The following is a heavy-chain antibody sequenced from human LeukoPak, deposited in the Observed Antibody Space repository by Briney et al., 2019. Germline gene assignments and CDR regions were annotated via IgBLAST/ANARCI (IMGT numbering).Heavy chain of an antibody. Sequence: GASVKVSCKASGYTFTSYDINWVRQATGQGLEWMGYMNPYSGNTGYAQNFQGRVTLTRNTSISTAYMELSSLRSEDTAVYYCATDNTFGGVIVTHPDAFDIWGQGTMVTVSS. J-gene: IGHJ3*02. D-gene: IGHD3-16*02. CDR3: ATDNTFGGVIVTHPDAFDI. CDR1: GYTFTSYD. CDR2: MNPYSGNT. V-gene: IGHV1-8*03.